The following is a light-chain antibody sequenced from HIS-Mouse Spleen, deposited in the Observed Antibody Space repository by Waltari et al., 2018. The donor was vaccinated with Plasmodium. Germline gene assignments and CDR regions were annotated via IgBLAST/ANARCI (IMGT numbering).Light chain of an antibody. CDR2: GAS. Sequence: EIVMNQSPATLSVSPGERATLSCRASQSVSRNLAWYQQKPGPAPRLLIYGASTRATGIPARFSGSGSGTEFTLTISSLQSEDFAVYYCQQYNNWSFTFGPGTKVDIK. J-gene: IGKJ3*01. CDR3: QQYNNWSFT. V-gene: IGKV3-15*01. CDR1: QSVSRN.